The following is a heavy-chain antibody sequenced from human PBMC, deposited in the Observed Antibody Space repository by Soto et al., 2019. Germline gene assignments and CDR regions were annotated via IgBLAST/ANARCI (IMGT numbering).Heavy chain of an antibody. V-gene: IGHV3-9*01. CDR2: ISWDMNKK. CDR1: GFTFDDYA. CDR3: AKANGFRLSLQGDWFDP. J-gene: IGHJ5*02. D-gene: IGHD3-16*01. Sequence: ELQMVESGGGLVQPGRSLRLSCAASGFTFDDYAMHWVRQAPGKGLEWVSGISWDMNKKHYADSVKGRFTISRDNAKNSLYLQMDSLRPEDTAFYYCAKANGFRLSLQGDWFDPWGQGTLVTFSS.